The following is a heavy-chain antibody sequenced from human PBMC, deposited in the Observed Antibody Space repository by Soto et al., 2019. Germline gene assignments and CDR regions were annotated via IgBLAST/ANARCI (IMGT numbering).Heavy chain of an antibody. CDR2: IWYDGSNK. CDR1: GFTFSSYG. CDR3: ARSTTIFGVVIGYSFFY. V-gene: IGHV3-33*01. D-gene: IGHD3-3*01. Sequence: GGSLRLSCAASGFTFSSYGMHWVRQAPGKGLEWVAVIWYDGSNKYYADSVKGRFTISRDNSKNTLYLQMNSLRAEDTAVYYCARSTTIFGVVIGYSFFYWGQGTLVTVPS. J-gene: IGHJ4*02.